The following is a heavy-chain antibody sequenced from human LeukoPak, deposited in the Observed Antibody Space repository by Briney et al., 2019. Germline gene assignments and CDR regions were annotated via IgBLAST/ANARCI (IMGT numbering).Heavy chain of an antibody. Sequence: PGGSLRLSCAASGFTFSSYSMNWVRQAPGKGLEWVSYISSSSSTIYYADSVKGRFTISRDNAKNSLYLQMNSLRAEDTAVYYCATNYDILTGSAVDAFDIWGQGTMVTVSS. D-gene: IGHD3-9*01. CDR2: ISSSSSTI. V-gene: IGHV3-48*01. CDR3: ATNYDILTGSAVDAFDI. CDR1: GFTFSSYS. J-gene: IGHJ3*02.